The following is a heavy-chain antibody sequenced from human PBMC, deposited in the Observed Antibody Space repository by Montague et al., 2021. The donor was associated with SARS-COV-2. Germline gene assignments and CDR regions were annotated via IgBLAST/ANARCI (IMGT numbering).Heavy chain of an antibody. Sequence: SLRLSCAASGFTFSSYAMSWVRQAPGEGLEWVSTFTGGSGGSTYYANSVKGRFTISRDSSKNTLYLQMNNLRAEDTAVYYCAKDRWGVPGPLDPFDYWGQGTLVTVSS. V-gene: IGHV3-23*01. CDR3: AKDRWGVPGPLDPFDY. CDR2: FTGGSGGST. D-gene: IGHD3-10*01. J-gene: IGHJ4*02. CDR1: GFTFSSYA.